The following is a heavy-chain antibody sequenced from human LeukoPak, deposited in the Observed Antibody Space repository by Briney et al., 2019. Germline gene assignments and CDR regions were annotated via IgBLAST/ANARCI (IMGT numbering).Heavy chain of an antibody. J-gene: IGHJ4*02. CDR1: GGSISSSSYY. Sequence: SETLSLTCTVSGGSISSSSYYWGWIRQPPGKGLEWIGYIYYSGSAYYNPSLKSRVTISVDTSKNQFSLKLSSVTAADTAVYYCARYYYDSSGYYWGNFDYWGQGTLVTVSS. V-gene: IGHV4-39*01. CDR3: ARYYYDSSGYYWGNFDY. CDR2: IYYSGSA. D-gene: IGHD3-22*01.